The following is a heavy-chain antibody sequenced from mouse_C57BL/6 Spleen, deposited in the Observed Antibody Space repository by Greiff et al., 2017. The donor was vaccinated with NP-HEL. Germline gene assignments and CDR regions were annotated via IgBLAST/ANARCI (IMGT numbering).Heavy chain of an antibody. V-gene: IGHV1-42*01. CDR3: ARYEDGTLSFAY. Sequence: EVKLLESGPELVKPGASVKISCKASGYSFTGYYMNWVKQSPEKSLEWIGEINPSTGGNTYNQKFKAKATLTVDKSSSTAYMQLKSLTSEDSAVYYCARYEDGTLSFAYWGQGTLVTVSA. CDR2: INPSTGGN. J-gene: IGHJ3*01. D-gene: IGHD4-1*01. CDR1: GYSFTGYY.